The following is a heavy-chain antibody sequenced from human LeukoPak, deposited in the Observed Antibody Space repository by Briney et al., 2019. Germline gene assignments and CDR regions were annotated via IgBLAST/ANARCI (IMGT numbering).Heavy chain of an antibody. J-gene: IGHJ4*02. CDR2: ISSSSSYI. CDR1: GFTFSSYS. Sequence: GGSLRLSCAASGFTFSSYSMNWVRQAPGKGLEWISSISSSSSYIYYADSVKGRFTISRDNAKNSLYLQMNSLRAEDTAVYYCARATDYGDYVGEFDYWGQGTLVTVSS. D-gene: IGHD4-17*01. CDR3: ARATDYGDYVGEFDY. V-gene: IGHV3-21*01.